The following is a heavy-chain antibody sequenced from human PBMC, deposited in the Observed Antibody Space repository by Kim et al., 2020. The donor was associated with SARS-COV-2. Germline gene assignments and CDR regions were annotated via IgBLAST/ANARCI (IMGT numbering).Heavy chain of an antibody. Sequence: GGSLRLSCAASGFTFSSYGMHWVRQAPGKGLEWVAVIWYDGSNKYYADSVKGRFTISRDNSKNTLYLQMNSLRAEDTAVYYCARDRDGDTAMVLFWFDPWGQGTLVTVSS. CDR3: ARDRDGDTAMVLFWFDP. CDR1: GFTFSSYG. V-gene: IGHV3-33*01. J-gene: IGHJ5*02. D-gene: IGHD5-18*01. CDR2: IWYDGSNK.